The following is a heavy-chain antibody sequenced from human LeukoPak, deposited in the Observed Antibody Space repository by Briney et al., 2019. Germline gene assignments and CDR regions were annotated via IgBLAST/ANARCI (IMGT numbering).Heavy chain of an antibody. CDR1: GGSFSGYY. D-gene: IGHD3-10*01. CDR2: INHSGST. CDR3: ARGRYYGSGSDFDY. J-gene: IGHJ4*02. Sequence: SETLSLTCAVYGGSFSGYYWSWLRQPPGKGLEWIGEINHSGSTNYNPSLKSRVTISVDTSKNQFSLKLSSVTAADTAVYYCARGRYYGSGSDFDYWGQGTLVTVSS. V-gene: IGHV4-34*01.